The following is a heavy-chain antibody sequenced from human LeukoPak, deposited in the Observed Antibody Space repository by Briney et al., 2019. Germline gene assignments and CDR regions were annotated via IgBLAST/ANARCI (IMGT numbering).Heavy chain of an antibody. CDR1: GGSISSNSYY. Sequence: SETLSLTCTVSGGSISSNSYYWGWIRQPPGKGLEWIGSIYYSGSTYYNPSLKSRVTISVDTSKNQFSLKLSSVTAADTAVYYCARVPRSGSYSSYWGQGTLVTVSS. D-gene: IGHD1-26*01. V-gene: IGHV4-39*07. CDR3: ARVPRSGSYSSY. CDR2: IYYSGST. J-gene: IGHJ4*02.